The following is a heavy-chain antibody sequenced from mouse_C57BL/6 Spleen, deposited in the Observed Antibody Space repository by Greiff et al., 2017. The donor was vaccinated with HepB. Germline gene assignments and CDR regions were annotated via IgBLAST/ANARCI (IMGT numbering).Heavy chain of an antibody. Sequence: VQVVESGPELVKPGASVKISCKASGYAFSSSWMNWVKQRPGKGLEWIGRIYPGDGDTNYNGKFKGKATLTADKSSSTAYMQLSSLTSEDSAVYFCARDYYGSNFDYWGQGTTLTVSS. J-gene: IGHJ2*01. CDR3: ARDYYGSNFDY. CDR1: GYAFSSSW. D-gene: IGHD1-1*01. CDR2: IYPGDGDT. V-gene: IGHV1-82*01.